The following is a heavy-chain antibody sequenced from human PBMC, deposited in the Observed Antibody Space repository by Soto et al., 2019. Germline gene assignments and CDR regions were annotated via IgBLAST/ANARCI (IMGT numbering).Heavy chain of an antibody. Sequence: LSLTCSVSGTSIESYYWTWLRQAPGKGPEWIGYMSYSGTSDFNPSLKSRVSIIVDTSKSQFSLKLNFVTAADTAIYYCARATYGGLTTGWGPGIPVTVSS. CDR3: ARATYGGLTTG. CDR1: GTSIESYY. CDR2: MSYSGTS. J-gene: IGHJ4*02. V-gene: IGHV4-59*01. D-gene: IGHD4-17*01.